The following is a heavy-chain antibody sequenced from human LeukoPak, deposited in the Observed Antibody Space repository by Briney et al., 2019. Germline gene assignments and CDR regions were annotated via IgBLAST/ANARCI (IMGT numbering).Heavy chain of an antibody. D-gene: IGHD3-22*01. V-gene: IGHV4-59*08. CDR1: GGSISTYY. J-gene: IGHJ1*01. CDR2: IYYSGST. Sequence: SETLSLTCTVSGGSISTYYWGWIRQPPGKRLEWIASIYYSGSTHYNPSLKSRVTISVDTSKNQFSLKLSSVTAADTAVYFCASPRGDDSGGYYTWYFHHWGQGILVTVSS. CDR3: ASPRGDDSGGYYTWYFHH.